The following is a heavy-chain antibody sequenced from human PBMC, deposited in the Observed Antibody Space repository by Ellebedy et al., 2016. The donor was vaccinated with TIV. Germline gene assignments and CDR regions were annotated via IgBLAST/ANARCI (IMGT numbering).Heavy chain of an antibody. D-gene: IGHD5-18*01. CDR1: GYTFTTHG. CDR2: ISAYNGNT. CDR3: ARDWDTALVPGTFDY. V-gene: IGHV1-18*01. Sequence: ASVKVSCKASGYTFTTHGITWVRQAPGQGLEWMGWISAYNGNTNYAQKFQGRVTMTTDTSTSTAYMELRSLRSDDTAVYYCARDWDTALVPGTFDYWGQGTLVTVSS. J-gene: IGHJ4*02.